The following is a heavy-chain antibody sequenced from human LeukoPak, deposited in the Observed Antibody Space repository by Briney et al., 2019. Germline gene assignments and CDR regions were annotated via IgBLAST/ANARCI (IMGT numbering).Heavy chain of an antibody. CDR1: GFTFSSYA. J-gene: IGHJ4*02. CDR3: AGRAVAGFDY. V-gene: IGHV3-30*04. D-gene: IGHD6-19*01. Sequence: PGRSLRLSCAASGFTFSSYAMHWVRQAPGKGLEWVAVISYDGSNKYYAGSVKGRFTISRDNSKNTLYLQMNSLRAEDTAVYYCAGRAVAGFDYWGQGTLVTVSS. CDR2: ISYDGSNK.